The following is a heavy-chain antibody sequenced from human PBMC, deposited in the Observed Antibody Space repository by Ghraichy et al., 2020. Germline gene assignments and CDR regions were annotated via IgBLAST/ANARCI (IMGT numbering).Heavy chain of an antibody. D-gene: IGHD6-19*01. Sequence: LSLTCAASGFTFSSYGMHWVRQAPGKGLEWVAVISYDGSNKYYADSVKGRFTISRDNSKNTLYLQMNSLRAEDTAVYYCAKDESVAGTDDAFDIWGQGTMVTVSS. CDR3: AKDESVAGTDDAFDI. CDR2: ISYDGSNK. V-gene: IGHV3-30*18. CDR1: GFTFSSYG. J-gene: IGHJ3*02.